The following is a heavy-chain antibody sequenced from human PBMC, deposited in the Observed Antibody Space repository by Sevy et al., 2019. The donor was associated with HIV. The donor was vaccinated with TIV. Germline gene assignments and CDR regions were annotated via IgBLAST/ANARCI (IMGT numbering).Heavy chain of an antibody. V-gene: IGHV1-2*06. Sequence: ASVKVSCKASGYTFTGYYMHWVRQAPRQGLEWMGRINPNSGGTNYAQKFQGRVTMTRDTSISTAYMELSRLRSDDTAVYYCARMDGGYYYGSGSSYGMDVWGQGTTVTVSS. CDR1: GYTFTGYY. D-gene: IGHD3-10*01. J-gene: IGHJ6*02. CDR2: INPNSGGT. CDR3: ARMDGGYYYGSGSSYGMDV.